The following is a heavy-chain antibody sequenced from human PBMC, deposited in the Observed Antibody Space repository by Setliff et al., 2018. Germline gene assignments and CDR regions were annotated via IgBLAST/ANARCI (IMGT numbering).Heavy chain of an antibody. Sequence: RASVKVSCKASGYTFIDYGMSWVRQAPGQSLEWMGWINTHTGNPTHAQGFTGRFVFSLDTSVSTAYLQISSLKAEDTAVYCCASQMGTSETYPKWGQGTPVTVSS. CDR1: GYTFIDYG. CDR3: ASQMGTSETYPK. D-gene: IGHD1-26*01. V-gene: IGHV7-4-1*02. J-gene: IGHJ4*02. CDR2: INTHTGNP.